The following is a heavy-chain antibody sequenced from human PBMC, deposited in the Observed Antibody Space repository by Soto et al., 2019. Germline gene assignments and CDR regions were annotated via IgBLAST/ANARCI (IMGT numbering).Heavy chain of an antibody. J-gene: IGHJ4*02. D-gene: IGHD2-2*01. CDR1: GFPFSTYG. V-gene: IGHV3-33*01. Sequence: QVHLVESGGGVVQPGRSLRLSCAASGFPFSTYGMHWVRQAPGKGLEWVAVIWSDGGNKYYADSVKGRFTISRDNSKNMLNLQMNSLRAEDTAVYYCASRSPALDYWGQGTLVTVSS. CDR2: IWSDGGNK. CDR3: ASRSPALDY.